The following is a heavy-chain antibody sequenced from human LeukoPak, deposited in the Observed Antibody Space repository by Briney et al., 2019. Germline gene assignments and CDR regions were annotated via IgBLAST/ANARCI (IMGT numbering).Heavy chain of an antibody. V-gene: IGHV1-2*02. CDR3: ARSDGDYYDWYFDL. J-gene: IGHJ2*01. CDR2: INPNSGGT. Sequence: GASVTVSCKASGYTFTGYYMHWVRQAPGQGREWMGWINPNSGGTNYAPKFQGRVTMTRDTSISKAYMELSRLRSDDTAVYYCARSDGDYYDWYFDLWGRGTLVTVSS. CDR1: GYTFTGYY. D-gene: IGHD4-17*01.